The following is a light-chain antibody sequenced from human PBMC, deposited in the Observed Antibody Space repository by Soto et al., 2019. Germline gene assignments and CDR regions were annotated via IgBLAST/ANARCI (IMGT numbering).Light chain of an antibody. V-gene: IGKV3-20*01. Sequence: EIVLTQSPGTLSLSPGERATLSCRASQIVGSSNFAWYQQEPGQAPSILSYGASSRATGIPDRFSGSGSGTDFTLTISRLEPEDFAVYYCQQYGSSPGITFGGGTKVEIK. CDR2: GAS. CDR3: QQYGSSPGIT. CDR1: QIVGSSN. J-gene: IGKJ4*01.